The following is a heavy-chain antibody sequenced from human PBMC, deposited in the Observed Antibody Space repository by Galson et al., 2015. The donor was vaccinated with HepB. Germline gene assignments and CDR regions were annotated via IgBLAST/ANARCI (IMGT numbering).Heavy chain of an antibody. J-gene: IGHJ5*02. V-gene: IGHV3-15*01. CDR1: GFTFSNAW. CDR2: IKSKTDGGTI. D-gene: IGHD5-12*01. CDR3: TTVKWLRLLDH. Sequence: SLRLSCAASGFTFSNAWMSWVRQAPGKGLEWVGRIKSKTDGGTIDYAAPVKGRFTISRDDSKNTLYLHMNILKTEDTAVYYCTTVKWLRLLDHWGQGTLVTVSS.